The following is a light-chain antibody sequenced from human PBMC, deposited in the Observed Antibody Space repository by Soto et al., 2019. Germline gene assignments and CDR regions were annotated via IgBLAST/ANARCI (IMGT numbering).Light chain of an antibody. CDR3: QQLSGYPWT. J-gene: IGKJ1*01. CDR1: QGISSF. CDR2: AAS. Sequence: DIQLTQSPSFLSASIGARVTFTCRASQGISSFLAWYQHTPGKAPKLLIYAASTLQSGVPSRFSGSGSGREFTLTISSLQPEDFATYYCQQLSGYPWTFGQGTKVEIK. V-gene: IGKV1-9*01.